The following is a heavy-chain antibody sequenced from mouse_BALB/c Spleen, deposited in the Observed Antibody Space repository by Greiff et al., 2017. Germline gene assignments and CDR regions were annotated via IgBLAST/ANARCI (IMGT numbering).Heavy chain of an antibody. J-gene: IGHJ2*01. V-gene: IGHV8-12*01. CDR2: IYWDDDK. CDR3: ARTPYYYFDY. D-gene: IGHD1-1*01. CDR1: GFSLSTSGMG. Sequence: ESGPGILQPSQTLSLTCSFSGFSLSTSGMGVSWIRQPSGKGLEWLAHIYWDDDKRYNPSLKSRLTISKDTSSNQVFLKITSVDTADTATYYCARTPYYYFDYWGQGTTLTVSS.